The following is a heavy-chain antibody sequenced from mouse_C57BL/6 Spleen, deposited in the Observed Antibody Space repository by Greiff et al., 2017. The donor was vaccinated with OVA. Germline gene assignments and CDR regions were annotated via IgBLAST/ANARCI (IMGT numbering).Heavy chain of an antibody. CDR2: INPNNGGT. V-gene: IGHV1-26*01. Sequence: EVQLQQSGPELVKPGASVKISCKASGYTFTDYYMNWVKQSHGKSLEWIGDINPNNGGTSYNQKFKGKATLTVDKSSSTAYMELRSLTSEDSAVYYCARESGYTLDYWGQGTTLTVSS. D-gene: IGHD2-2*01. J-gene: IGHJ2*01. CDR1: GYTFTDYY. CDR3: ARESGYTLDY.